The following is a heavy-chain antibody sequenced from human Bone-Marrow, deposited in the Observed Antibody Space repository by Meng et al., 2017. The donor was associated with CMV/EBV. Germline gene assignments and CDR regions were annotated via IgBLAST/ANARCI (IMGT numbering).Heavy chain of an antibody. CDR1: GYTFTGYY. V-gene: IGHV1-2*02. CDR3: VRGGNWNYGPRNWFDP. CDR2: INPNSGGT. Sequence: ASVKVSCKASGYTFTGYYMHWVRQAPGQGLEWMGWINPNSGGTNYAQKFQGRVTMTRDTSISTAYMELSRLRSDDTAVYYCVRGGNWNYGPRNWFDPWGRGTLVTFYS. D-gene: IGHD1-7*01. J-gene: IGHJ5*02.